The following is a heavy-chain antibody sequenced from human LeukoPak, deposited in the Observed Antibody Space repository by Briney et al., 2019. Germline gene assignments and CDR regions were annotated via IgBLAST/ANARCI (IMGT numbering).Heavy chain of an antibody. CDR1: GFTFSSYA. CDR2: ISGSGGST. V-gene: IGHV3-23*01. D-gene: IGHD6-19*01. Sequence: GGSLRPSCAASGFTFSSYAMSWVRQAPGKGLEWVSAISGSGGSTYYADFVKGRFTISRDNSKNTLYLQMNSLRAEDTAVYYCAKDQFSSGLNWFDPWGQGTLVTVSS. CDR3: AKDQFSSGLNWFDP. J-gene: IGHJ5*02.